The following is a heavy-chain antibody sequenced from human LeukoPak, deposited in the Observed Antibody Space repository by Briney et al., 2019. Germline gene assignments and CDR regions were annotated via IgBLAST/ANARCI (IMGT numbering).Heavy chain of an antibody. Sequence: GGSLRLSCAASGFTFSNYAMSWVRQAPGKGLEWVSLISGNGGSIVYADSVRGRFTISRDNSKNTLYLQMNSPSAEDTALYYCARYWATRVRTFDIWGQGTVVTVSS. J-gene: IGHJ3*02. CDR2: ISGNGGSI. D-gene: IGHD2-15*01. V-gene: IGHV3-23*01. CDR1: GFTFSNYA. CDR3: ARYWATRVRTFDI.